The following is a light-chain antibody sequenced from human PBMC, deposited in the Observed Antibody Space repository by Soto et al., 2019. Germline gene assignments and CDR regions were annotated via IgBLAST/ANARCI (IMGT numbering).Light chain of an antibody. Sequence: DIQMTQSPSTLSASVRDRVTITCRASQSISSWLAWYQQKPGKAPKLLIYKASNLESGVPSRFSGSGSGTEFTLTISSLQPDDFATYYCQQYNSFPISFGQGTRLEIK. V-gene: IGKV1-5*03. J-gene: IGKJ5*01. CDR3: QQYNSFPIS. CDR2: KAS. CDR1: QSISSW.